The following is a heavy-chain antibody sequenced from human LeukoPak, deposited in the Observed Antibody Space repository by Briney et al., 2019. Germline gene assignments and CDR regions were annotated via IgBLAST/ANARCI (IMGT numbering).Heavy chain of an antibody. V-gene: IGHV3-30-3*01. J-gene: IGHJ4*02. CDR2: ISYDGSNK. D-gene: IGHD6-13*01. Sequence: GRSLRLSCAASGFTFSSYAMHWVRQAPGKGLEWVAVISYDGSNKYYADSVKGRFTISRDNSKNTLYLQMNSLRAEDTAVYYCAGGRPTGSSWGNYFDYWGQGTLVTVSS. CDR1: GFTFSSYA. CDR3: AGGRPTGSSWGNYFDY.